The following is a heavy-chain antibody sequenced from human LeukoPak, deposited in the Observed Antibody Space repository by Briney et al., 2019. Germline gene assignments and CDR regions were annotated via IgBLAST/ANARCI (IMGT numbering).Heavy chain of an antibody. CDR3: ASRSIVLIGKPFDY. CDR1: GGSFSGYY. Sequence: SETLSLTCAVYGGSFSGYYWSWIRQPPGKGLEWIGEINHSGSTNYNSSLKSRVTISVDTSKNQFSLKLSFVTAADTAVYYCASRSIVLIGKPFDYWGQGTLVTVSS. J-gene: IGHJ4*02. CDR2: INHSGST. D-gene: IGHD2-8*01. V-gene: IGHV4-34*01.